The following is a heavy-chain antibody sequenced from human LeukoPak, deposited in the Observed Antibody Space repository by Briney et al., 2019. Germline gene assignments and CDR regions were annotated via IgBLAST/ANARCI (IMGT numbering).Heavy chain of an antibody. CDR2: ISGSGGST. V-gene: IGHV3-23*01. CDR1: GFTFSSYA. J-gene: IGHJ4*02. CDR3: AKDPIPRYCSSTSCYRGFYFDY. Sequence: PGGSLRLSCAASGFTFSSYAMRWVRQAPGKGLEWVSAISGSGGSTYYADSVKGRFTISRDNSKNTLYLQMNSLRAEDTAVYYCAKDPIPRYCSSTSCYRGFYFDYWGQGTLVTVSS. D-gene: IGHD2-2*01.